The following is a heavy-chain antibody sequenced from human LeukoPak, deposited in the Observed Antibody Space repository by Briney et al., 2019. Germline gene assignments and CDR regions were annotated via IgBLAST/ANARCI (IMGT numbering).Heavy chain of an antibody. CDR3: ARGQVKRFTMVRGVIDLYYYYYMDV. D-gene: IGHD3-10*01. CDR1: GYTFTSNY. CDR2: INPSGGST. J-gene: IGHJ6*03. V-gene: IGHV1-46*01. Sequence: GASVKVSCKASGYTFTSNYMHWVRQAPGQGLEWMGLINPSGGSTIYAERFQGRIIMTRDMSTTTDYMELSSLRSEDTAVYYCARGQVKRFTMVRGVIDLYYYYYMDVWGKGTTVTISS.